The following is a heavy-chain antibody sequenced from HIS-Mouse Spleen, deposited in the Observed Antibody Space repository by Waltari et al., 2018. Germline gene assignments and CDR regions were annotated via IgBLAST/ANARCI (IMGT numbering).Heavy chain of an antibody. Sequence: QVQLQESGPGLVKPSQTLSLTCTVSGGSISSGGYYWSWIRQHPGKGLEWIGYIYYSGSTYYNPSLKSRVTISVDTSKNQFSRKLSSVTAADTAVYYCARGEGRELKVDYWGQGTLVTVSS. CDR1: GGSISSGGYY. V-gene: IGHV4-31*03. J-gene: IGHJ4*02. CDR3: ARGEGRELKVDY. CDR2: IYYSGST. D-gene: IGHD1-7*01.